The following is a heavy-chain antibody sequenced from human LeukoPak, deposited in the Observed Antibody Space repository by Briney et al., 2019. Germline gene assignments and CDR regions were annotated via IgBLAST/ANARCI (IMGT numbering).Heavy chain of an antibody. CDR1: GFTFSSYA. J-gene: IGHJ4*02. D-gene: IGHD3-10*01. V-gene: IGHV3-23*01. Sequence: GGSLRLSCAASGFTFSSYAMSWVRQAPGKGLEWVSAISGSGGSTYYADSVKGRFTISRGNSKNTLYLQMNSLRAEDTAVYYCARVMDYYGSGSYYPPYFDYWGQGTLVTVSS. CDR3: ARVMDYYGSGSYYPPYFDY. CDR2: ISGSGGST.